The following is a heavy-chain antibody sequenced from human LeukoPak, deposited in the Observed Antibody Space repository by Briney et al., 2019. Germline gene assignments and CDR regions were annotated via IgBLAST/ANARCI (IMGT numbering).Heavy chain of an antibody. CDR3: ARGFLRYSGI. D-gene: IGHD1-26*01. J-gene: IGHJ3*02. V-gene: IGHV4-34*01. CDR2: INHSGST. Sequence: SETLSLTCAVYGGSFSGYYWNWIRQPPGKGLEWIGEINHSGSTNYNPSLKSRVTILLDTSKSQFSLQLSALTAADTAVYYCARGFLRYSGIWGQGTMVTVSS. CDR1: GGSFSGYY.